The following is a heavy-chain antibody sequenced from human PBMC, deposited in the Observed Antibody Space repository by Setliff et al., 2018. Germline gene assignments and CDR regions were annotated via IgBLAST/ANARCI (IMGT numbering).Heavy chain of an antibody. D-gene: IGHD4-17*01. CDR2: TNPNSGDT. Sequence: ASVKVSCKASGNTFTGYYIHWLRQAPGQGLEWMGCTNPNSGDTTFAQKFQGRVTITRDTSNSTDYMDLSRLTSDDTAVYYCARKVLSTVVAWDYWGQGTLVTVSS. V-gene: IGHV1-2*02. CDR3: ARKVLSTVVAWDY. J-gene: IGHJ4*02. CDR1: GNTFTGYY.